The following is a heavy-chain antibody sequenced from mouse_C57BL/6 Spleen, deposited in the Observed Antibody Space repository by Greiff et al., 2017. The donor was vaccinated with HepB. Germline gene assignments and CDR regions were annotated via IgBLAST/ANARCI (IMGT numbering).Heavy chain of an antibody. CDR1: GYTFTSYW. D-gene: IGHD2-14*01. CDR3: ARWGTIGLREYFDV. Sequence: QVQLQQPGAELVRPGSSVKLSCKASGYTFTSYWMHWVKQRPIQGLEWIGNIDPSDSETHYNQKFKDKATLTVDKSSSTAYMQLSSLTSEDSAVYYCARWGTIGLREYFDVWGTGTTVTASS. CDR2: IDPSDSET. J-gene: IGHJ1*03. V-gene: IGHV1-52*01.